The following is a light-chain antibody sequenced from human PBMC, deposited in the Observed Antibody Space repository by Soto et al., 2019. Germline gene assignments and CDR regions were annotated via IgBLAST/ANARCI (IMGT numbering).Light chain of an antibody. CDR2: GAS. CDR3: QQYNNWSPLT. CDR1: QSVSSN. V-gene: IGKV3-15*01. Sequence: EIVMTQSPATLSVSPGERATLSCRASQSVSSNFAWYQQKPGQAPRLLIYGASTRATGIPARFSGSGSGTEFTLTISSLQSEDFAVYYCQQYNNWSPLTFGGGTKVAIK. J-gene: IGKJ4*01.